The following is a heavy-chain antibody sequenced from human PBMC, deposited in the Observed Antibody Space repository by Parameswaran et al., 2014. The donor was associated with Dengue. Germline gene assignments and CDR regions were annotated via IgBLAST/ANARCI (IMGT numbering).Heavy chain of an antibody. Sequence: VRQAPGKGLEWVSAISGSGGSTYYADSVKGRFTISRDNSKNTLYLQMNSLRAEDTAVYYCAKELTVPFGVVIHNWFDPWGQGTLVTVSS. CDR2: ISGSGGST. J-gene: IGHJ5*02. CDR3: AKELTVPFGVVIHNWFDP. D-gene: IGHD3-3*01. V-gene: IGHV3-23*01.